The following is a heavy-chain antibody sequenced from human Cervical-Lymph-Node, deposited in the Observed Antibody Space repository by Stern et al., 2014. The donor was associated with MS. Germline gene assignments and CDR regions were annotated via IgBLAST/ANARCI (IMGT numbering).Heavy chain of an antibody. Sequence: VQLEESGADVKKPGASVKISCKVSGYSLTELSMHWVRQAPGKGLEWMEGFDPEDGVAVYSEKFQDRVIMTEDTSTDTAYMELSSLRSEDTAVYYCALQYGSFDYWGQGTLVTVSS. J-gene: IGHJ4*02. V-gene: IGHV1-24*01. CDR2: FDPEDGVA. CDR3: ALQYGSFDY. CDR1: GYSLTELS. D-gene: IGHD4-17*01.